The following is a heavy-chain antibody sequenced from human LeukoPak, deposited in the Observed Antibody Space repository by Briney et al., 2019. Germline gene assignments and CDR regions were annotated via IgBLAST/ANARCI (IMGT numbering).Heavy chain of an antibody. V-gene: IGHV4-59*08. Sequence: SETLSLTCTVSGGSISSYYWSWIRQPPGKGLEWIGYIYYSGSTDYNPSLNSRVTISVDTSKNQFSLKLSSVTAADTAVYYCARVGGSGSYGGDWFDPWGQGTLVTVSS. J-gene: IGHJ5*02. CDR1: GGSISSYY. CDR3: ARVGGSGSYGGDWFDP. CDR2: IYYSGST. D-gene: IGHD3-10*01.